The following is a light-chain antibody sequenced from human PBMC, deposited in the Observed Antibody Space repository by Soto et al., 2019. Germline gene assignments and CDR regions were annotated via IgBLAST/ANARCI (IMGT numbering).Light chain of an antibody. CDR3: QQRSNWPT. CDR1: QSVSSY. CDR2: DAS. Sequence: EIVLTQSPATLSLSPGERATLSCRASQSVSSYLAWYQQKPGQAPRLLIYDASNRATGIPARFSGSGSGTDFTLTISSLEPEDFAVYYCQQRSNWPTFGQGTEV. V-gene: IGKV3-11*01. J-gene: IGKJ1*01.